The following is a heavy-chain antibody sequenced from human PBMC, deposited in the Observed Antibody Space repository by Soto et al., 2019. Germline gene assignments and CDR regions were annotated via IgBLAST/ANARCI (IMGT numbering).Heavy chain of an antibody. Sequence: EVQLLESGGGLVQSGGSLRLSCTASGFSFSSYVMSWVRQAPGKGLEWVSEISADDGSTYYADSVKGRFTISRDNSKNTVDLQMNSLRADDPAVYYCAKAGYSFFFDYWGQGTLVTVSS. V-gene: IGHV3-23*01. D-gene: IGHD5-18*01. CDR1: GFSFSSYV. CDR2: ISADDGST. J-gene: IGHJ4*02. CDR3: AKAGYSFFFDY.